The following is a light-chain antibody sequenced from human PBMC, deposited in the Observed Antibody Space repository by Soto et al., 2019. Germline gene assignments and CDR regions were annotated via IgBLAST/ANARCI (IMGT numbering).Light chain of an antibody. CDR2: LGS. CDR3: MQALQTPLT. Sequence: DIVMTQSPLSLPVTPGEPASISCRSSQSLLHSNGFNYLDWYLQKPGQSPQLLIFLGSNRASGVTDKFSGSGSGTDFTLKISRVEAEDVGVYYCMQALQTPLTFGRGTKVEIK. CDR1: QSLLHSNGFNY. V-gene: IGKV2-28*01. J-gene: IGKJ4*01.